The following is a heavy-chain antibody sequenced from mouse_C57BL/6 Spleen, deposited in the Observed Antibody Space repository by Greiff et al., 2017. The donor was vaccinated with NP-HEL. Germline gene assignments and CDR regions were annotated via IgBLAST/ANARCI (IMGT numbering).Heavy chain of an antibody. Sequence: EVKLMESGPELVKPGASVKIPCKASGYTFTDYNMDWVKQSHGKSLEWIGDINPNNGGTIYNQKFKGKATLTVDKSSSTAYMELRSLTSEDTAVYYCARSWADVYAMDYWGQGTSVTVSS. CDR2: INPNNGGT. V-gene: IGHV1-18*01. J-gene: IGHJ4*01. CDR1: GYTFTDYN. CDR3: ARSWADVYAMDY.